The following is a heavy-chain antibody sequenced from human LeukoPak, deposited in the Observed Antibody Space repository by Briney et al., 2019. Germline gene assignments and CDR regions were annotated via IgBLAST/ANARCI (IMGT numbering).Heavy chain of an antibody. D-gene: IGHD1-26*01. CDR3: ARSGGSNQPYDY. CDR1: GFIFSSHC. CDR2: INTDGSST. J-gene: IGHJ4*02. Sequence: GGSLRLSWAASGFIFSSHCMHWVRQAPGKGLIWISRINTDGSSTTYADSVKGRFTVSRDNAKNTLYLQMNSLRAEDTAVYFCARSGGSNQPYDYWGQGILVTVSS. V-gene: IGHV3-74*01.